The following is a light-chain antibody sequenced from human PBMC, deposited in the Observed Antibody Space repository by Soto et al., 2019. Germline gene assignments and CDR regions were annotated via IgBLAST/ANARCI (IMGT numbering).Light chain of an antibody. Sequence: QSALTQPASVSGSPGQSITISCTGTSSDVGGYNYVSWYQQHPGKGPKLMIYEVTNRPSGVSFRFSGSKSGDTASLTISGLQAEDEANYYCCSYAASSALWVFGGGTKLTVL. CDR3: CSYAASSALWV. CDR2: EVT. J-gene: IGLJ3*02. CDR1: SSDVGGYNY. V-gene: IGLV2-14*01.